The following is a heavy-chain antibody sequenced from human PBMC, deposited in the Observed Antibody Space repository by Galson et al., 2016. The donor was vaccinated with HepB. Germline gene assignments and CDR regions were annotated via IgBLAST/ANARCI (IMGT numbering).Heavy chain of an antibody. D-gene: IGHD3-10*01. Sequence: SVKLSCKASGGTFSSYAFSWVRQAPGQGLEWMGGITPVFGTPSYTQRFQGRVTITADESTSTAYMALSSLISDDTAVDYCASHRTGQYGSGRYEFDYWGQGTLVIVSS. J-gene: IGHJ4*02. CDR2: ITPVFGTP. CDR1: GGTFSSYA. V-gene: IGHV1-69*13. CDR3: ASHRTGQYGSGRYEFDY.